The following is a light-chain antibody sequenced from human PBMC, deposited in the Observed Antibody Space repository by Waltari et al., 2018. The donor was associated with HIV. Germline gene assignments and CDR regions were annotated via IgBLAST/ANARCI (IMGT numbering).Light chain of an antibody. V-gene: IGLV3-19*01. CDR1: SSRSYY. Sequence: SSELTQDPAVSVALGQTVRITCQGDSSRSYYACWYQQKPGQAPVLVIYGKNNRPSGIPDRFSGSSSGNTASLTITGAQAEDEADYYCNSRDSSGNHLVFGGGTKLTVL. J-gene: IGLJ2*01. CDR2: GKN. CDR3: NSRDSSGNHLV.